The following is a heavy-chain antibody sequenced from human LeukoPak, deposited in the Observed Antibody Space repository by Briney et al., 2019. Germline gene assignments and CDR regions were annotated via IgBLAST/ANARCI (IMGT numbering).Heavy chain of an antibody. D-gene: IGHD3-10*01. V-gene: IGHV4-34*01. J-gene: IGHJ6*03. CDR3: ARRLGRKFGERFYYYYYMDV. CDR1: DGSFSGYF. CDR2: INHSGST. Sequence: SETLSLTCAVYDGSFSGYFWSWVRQPPGKGLEWIGEINHSGSTKYNPSLKSRITMSVDTSKNQFSLKLSSVTAADTAVYYCARRLGRKFGERFYYYYYMDVWGKGTTVTISS.